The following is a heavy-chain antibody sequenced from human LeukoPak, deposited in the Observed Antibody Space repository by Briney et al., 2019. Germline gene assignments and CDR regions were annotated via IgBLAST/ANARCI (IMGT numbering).Heavy chain of an antibody. Sequence: GWSLPLSRLACRLTLRNNYMSWVRQPPGKGVEGVSVIYNGGSTYYADSVKGRFTISRENSKNTLYVQMNSLRAEDTAVYYCARGGGFFDYWGQGTLVTVSS. CDR3: ARGGGFFDY. V-gene: IGHV3-66*01. D-gene: IGHD2-15*01. CDR1: RLTLRNNY. CDR2: IYNGGST. J-gene: IGHJ4*02.